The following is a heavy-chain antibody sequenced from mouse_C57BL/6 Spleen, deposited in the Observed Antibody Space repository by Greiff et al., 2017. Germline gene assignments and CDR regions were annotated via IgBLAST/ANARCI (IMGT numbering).Heavy chain of an antibody. J-gene: IGHJ1*03. V-gene: IGHV1-69*01. CDR1: GYTFTSYW. Sequence: QVQLQQPGAELVMPGASVKLSCKASGYTFTSYWMHWVKQRPGQGLEWIGEIDPSDSYTNYNQKFKGKSTLTVDKSSSTAYMQLSSLTSEDSAVYYCARPDGSSYWYCDVWGTGTTVTVSS. CDR2: IDPSDSYT. D-gene: IGHD1-1*01. CDR3: ARPDGSSYWYCDV.